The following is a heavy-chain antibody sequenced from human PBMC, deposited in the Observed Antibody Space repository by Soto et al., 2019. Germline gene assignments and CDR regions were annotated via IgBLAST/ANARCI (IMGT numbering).Heavy chain of an antibody. CDR2: INHSGST. CDR1: VGSFSGYY. Sequence: PPETLSLTCAVYVGSFSGYYWSWIRQRPGKGLEWIGEINHSGSTNYNPSLKSRVTISVDTSKNQFSLKLSSVTAADTAVYYCAKSPTYYYDSSGYRAEDYWGQGTLVTVSS. J-gene: IGHJ4*02. V-gene: IGHV4-34*01. D-gene: IGHD3-22*01. CDR3: AKSPTYYYDSSGYRAEDY.